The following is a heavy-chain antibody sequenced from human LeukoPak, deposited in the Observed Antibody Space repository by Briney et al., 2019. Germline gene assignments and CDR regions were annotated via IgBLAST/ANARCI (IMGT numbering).Heavy chain of an antibody. CDR1: GSTFTGYY. CDR2: INPNSGGT. D-gene: IGHD3-22*01. CDR3: ARDPYYYDSSGYSFHP. Sequence: GASVKVSFKASGSTFTGYYMHWVRQAPGQGLEWMGRINPNSGGTNYAQKFQGRVTMTRDTSISTAYMELSRLRSDDTAMYYCARDPYYYDSSGYSFHPWDQGTLVTVSS. J-gene: IGHJ5*02. V-gene: IGHV1-2*06.